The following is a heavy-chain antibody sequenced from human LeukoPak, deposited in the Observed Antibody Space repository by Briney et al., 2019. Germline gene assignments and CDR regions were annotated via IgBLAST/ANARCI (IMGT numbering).Heavy chain of an antibody. CDR1: GGTFSSYA. V-gene: IGHV1-69*05. CDR2: IIPIFGTA. Sequence: SVKVSCKASGGTFSSYAISWVRQAPGQGLEWVGRIIPIFGTANYAQKFQGRVTITTDESTSTAYMELSSLRSEDTAVYYCARVLIGSSWPNNWFDPWGQGTLVTVSS. D-gene: IGHD6-13*01. CDR3: ARVLIGSSWPNNWFDP. J-gene: IGHJ5*02.